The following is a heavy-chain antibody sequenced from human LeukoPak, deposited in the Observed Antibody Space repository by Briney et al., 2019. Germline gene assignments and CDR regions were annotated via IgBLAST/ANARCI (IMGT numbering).Heavy chain of an antibody. Sequence: GGSLRLSCAASGFTFSSYGMHWVRQATGKGLEWVAFIRYDGSNKYYADSVKGRFTISRDNSKNTLYLQMNSLRAEDTAVYYCAKDQITIFGVVRRTDWGQGTLVTVSS. CDR1: GFTFSSYG. CDR3: AKDQITIFGVVRRTD. J-gene: IGHJ4*02. CDR2: IRYDGSNK. D-gene: IGHD3-3*01. V-gene: IGHV3-30*02.